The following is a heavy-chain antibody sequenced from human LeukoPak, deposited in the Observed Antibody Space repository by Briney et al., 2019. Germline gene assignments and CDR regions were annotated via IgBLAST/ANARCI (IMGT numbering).Heavy chain of an antibody. Sequence: GGSLRLSCAASGFTFTSYAMSWVRQAPGKGLEWVSAISGSGRDSYYADSVKGRFTISRDNSKNTVYLQMNSLRAEDTAVYYCARDEWRGPYYWGQGTLVTVSS. CDR3: ARDEWRGPYY. CDR2: ISGSGRDS. CDR1: GFTFTSYA. V-gene: IGHV3-23*01. J-gene: IGHJ4*02. D-gene: IGHD3-3*01.